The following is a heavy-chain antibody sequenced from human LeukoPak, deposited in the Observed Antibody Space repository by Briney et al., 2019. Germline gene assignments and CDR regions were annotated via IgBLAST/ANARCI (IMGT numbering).Heavy chain of an antibody. J-gene: IGHJ6*02. Sequence: SETLSLTCAVYGGSFSGYYWSWIRQPPGKGLEWIGEINHSGSTNYNPSLKSRVTISVDTSKNQFSLKLSSVTAADTAVYYCARDRGVGSYYYYGMDVWGQGTTVTVSS. D-gene: IGHD1-26*01. CDR2: INHSGST. CDR1: GGSFSGYY. V-gene: IGHV4-34*01. CDR3: ARDRGVGSYYYYGMDV.